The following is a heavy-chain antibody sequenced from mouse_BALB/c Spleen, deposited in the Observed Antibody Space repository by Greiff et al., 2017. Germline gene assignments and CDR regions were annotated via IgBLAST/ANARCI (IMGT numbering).Heavy chain of an antibody. CDR1: GFTFSSFG. CDR2: ISSGSSTI. D-gene: IGHD1-1*01. J-gene: IGHJ2*01. Sequence: EVKLMESGGGLVQPGGSRKLSCAASGFTFSSFGMHWVRQAPEKGLEWVAYISSGSSTIYYADTVKGRYTISRDNPKNTLLLQMTSLRSEDTAMYYCARDYGSSYRFDYWGQGTTLTVSS. CDR3: ARDYGSSYRFDY. V-gene: IGHV5-17*02.